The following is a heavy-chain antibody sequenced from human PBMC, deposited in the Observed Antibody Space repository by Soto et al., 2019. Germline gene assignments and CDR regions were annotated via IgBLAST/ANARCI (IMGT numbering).Heavy chain of an antibody. Sequence: PGGSLRLSCAASGFTFSSYSMNWVRQAPGKGLEWVSYISSSSSTIYYADSVKGRFTISRDNAKNSLYLQMNSLRDEDTAVYYCARDRDGIVVVVAATADAFDIWGQGTMVTVSS. V-gene: IGHV3-48*02. CDR1: GFTFSSYS. J-gene: IGHJ3*02. D-gene: IGHD2-15*01. CDR2: ISSSSSTI. CDR3: ARDRDGIVVVVAATADAFDI.